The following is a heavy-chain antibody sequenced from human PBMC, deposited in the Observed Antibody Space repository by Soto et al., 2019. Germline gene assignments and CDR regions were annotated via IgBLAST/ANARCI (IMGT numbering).Heavy chain of an antibody. Sequence: SETLSLTCAVSGASIRSYHWSFLRQPAGKGLEWIGRIQHTGNTNYNPSLKSRVTMSADTSKNQISLNMTFVTAADTAVYFCAKDVSSRRWFDPWGQGVRVTVSS. D-gene: IGHD3-16*01. CDR1: GASIRSYH. V-gene: IGHV4-4*07. J-gene: IGHJ5*02. CDR3: AKDVSSRRWFDP. CDR2: IQHTGNT.